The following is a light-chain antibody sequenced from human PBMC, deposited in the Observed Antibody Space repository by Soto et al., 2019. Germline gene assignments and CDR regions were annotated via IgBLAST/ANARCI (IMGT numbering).Light chain of an antibody. Sequence: EIVLTQSPGTLSLSPGEGATLSCRASQSVSSSYLAWYQQKPGQAPRLLIYGASSRATGIPDRFSGSGSGTDFTLTISRLEPEDFAVYYCQQYDSSSWTFGQGTKVEIK. V-gene: IGKV3-20*01. J-gene: IGKJ1*01. CDR3: QQYDSSSWT. CDR2: GAS. CDR1: QSVSSSY.